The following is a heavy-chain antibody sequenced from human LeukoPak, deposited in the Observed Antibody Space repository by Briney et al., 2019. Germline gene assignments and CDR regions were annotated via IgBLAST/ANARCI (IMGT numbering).Heavy chain of an antibody. CDR3: AKDSRGYQDYFDY. D-gene: IGHD3-22*01. CDR2: ISGSGGST. J-gene: IGHJ4*02. V-gene: IGHV3-23*01. Sequence: GGTLRLSCAASGFTFSSYGMSWVRQAPGKGLEWVSVISGSGGSTYYAASVKGRFTISRDNSKNTLYLQMNSLRGEDTAVYYCAKDSRGYQDYFDYWGQGTLVTVSS. CDR1: GFTFSSYG.